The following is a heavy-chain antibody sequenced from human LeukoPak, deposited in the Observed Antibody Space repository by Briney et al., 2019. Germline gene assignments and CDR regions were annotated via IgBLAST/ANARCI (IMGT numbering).Heavy chain of an antibody. CDR2: INPNSGGT. D-gene: IGHD4-17*01. CDR1: GYTFTGYY. Sequence: ASVKVSCKTSGYTFTGYYIHWVRRAPGQGLEWMGWINPNSGGTNYAQKFQGRVTMTRDTSISTAYMELSRLRSDDTAVYYCARGDDYGDYTGYYWGQGTLVTVSS. J-gene: IGHJ4*02. V-gene: IGHV1-2*02. CDR3: ARGDDYGDYTGYY.